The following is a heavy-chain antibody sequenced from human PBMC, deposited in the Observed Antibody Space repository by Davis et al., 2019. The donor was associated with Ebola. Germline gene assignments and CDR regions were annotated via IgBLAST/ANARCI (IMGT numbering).Heavy chain of an antibody. V-gene: IGHV3-23*01. CDR2: ISGSGGST. D-gene: IGHD6-6*01. CDR3: ARDIYSSSSGYYYGMDV. J-gene: IGHJ6*02. CDR1: GFTFSSYA. Sequence: GGSLRLSCAASGFTFSSYAMSWVRQAPGKGLEWVSAISGSGGSTYYADSVKGRFTIPRDNSKNTLYLQMNSLRAEDTAVYYCARDIYSSSSGYYYGMDVWGQGTTVTVSS.